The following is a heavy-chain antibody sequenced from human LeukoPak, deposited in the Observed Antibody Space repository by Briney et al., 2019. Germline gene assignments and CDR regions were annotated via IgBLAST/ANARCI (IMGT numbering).Heavy chain of an antibody. CDR2: IYYSGST. J-gene: IGHJ3*02. CDR1: GGSISSSSYY. D-gene: IGHD6-19*01. V-gene: IGHV4-39*07. Sequence: SETLSLTCTVSGGSISSSSYYWGWIRQPPGKGLEWIGSIYYSGSTYYNPSLKSRVTISVDTSKNQFSLKLSPVTAADTAVYYCARDLFLAVGNAFDIWGQGTMVTVSS. CDR3: ARDLFLAVGNAFDI.